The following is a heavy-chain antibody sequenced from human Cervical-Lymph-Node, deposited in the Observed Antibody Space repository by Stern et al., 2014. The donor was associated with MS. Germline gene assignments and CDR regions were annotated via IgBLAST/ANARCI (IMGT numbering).Heavy chain of an antibody. CDR1: AFSFSRNS. Sequence: EMQLVESGGGLVQPGGSLRLSCVASAFSFSRNSMTWVRQAPGKGLQWVSYISSSSNNIYYADSVGGRFTISRDNAKNSLYLQMNSLRAEDTAVYYCASRGYRDGKYFEFWGQGTQVTVSS. CDR2: ISSSSNNI. CDR3: ASRGYRDGKYFEF. V-gene: IGHV3-48*01. D-gene: IGHD5-18*01. J-gene: IGHJ4*02.